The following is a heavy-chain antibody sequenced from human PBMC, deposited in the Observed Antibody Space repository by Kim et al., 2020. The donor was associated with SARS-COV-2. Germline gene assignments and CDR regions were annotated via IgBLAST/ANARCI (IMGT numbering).Heavy chain of an antibody. CDR1: GFTFSSYA. J-gene: IGHJ6*02. V-gene: IGHV3-64D*06. CDR3: VKGGGIAAAGTLYYYYGMDV. D-gene: IGHD6-13*01. CDR2: ISSNGGST. Sequence: GGSLRLSCSASGFTFSSYAMHWVRQAPGKGLEYVSAISSNGGSTYYADSVKGRFTISRDNSKNTLYLQMSSLRAEDTAVYYCVKGGGIAAAGTLYYYYGMDVWGQGTTVTVSS.